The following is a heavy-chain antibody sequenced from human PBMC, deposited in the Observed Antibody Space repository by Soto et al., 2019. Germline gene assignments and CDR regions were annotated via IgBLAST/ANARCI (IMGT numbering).Heavy chain of an antibody. J-gene: IGHJ4*02. D-gene: IGHD3-22*01. V-gene: IGHV3-23*01. CDR1: GFTFKSYA. CDR3: AKELRHYYNLAYFAH. CDR2: ITGSGDST. Sequence: EVQLLESGGDLVQPGGSLRLSCAASGFTFKSYAVSWVRQAPGKGLEWVSVITGSGDSTYYADSVKGRFTISRENSKNTLYLQMNSVRAEDTAVYYCAKELRHYYNLAYFAHWGQGTLVTVSS.